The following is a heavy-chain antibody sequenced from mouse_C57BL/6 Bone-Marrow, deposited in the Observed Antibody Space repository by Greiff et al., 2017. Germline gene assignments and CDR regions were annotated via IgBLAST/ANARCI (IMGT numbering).Heavy chain of an antibody. D-gene: IGHD1-1*01. CDR1: GFNIQDYY. Sequence: EVKLQESGAELVKPGASVKLSCTASGFNIQDYYMHWVKQRTEQGLEWIGRIDPEDGETKYAPKFQGKATITADTSSNTAYLQLSSLTSEDTAVYYCARGLLRSYYFDYWGQGTTLTVSS. V-gene: IGHV14-2*01. J-gene: IGHJ2*01. CDR2: IDPEDGET. CDR3: ARGLLRSYYFDY.